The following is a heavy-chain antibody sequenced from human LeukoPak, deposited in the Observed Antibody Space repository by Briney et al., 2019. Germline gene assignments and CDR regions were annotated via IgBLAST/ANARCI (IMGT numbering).Heavy chain of an antibody. V-gene: IGHV3-48*03. J-gene: IGHJ4*02. CDR3: AKGFYGDYVFDY. D-gene: IGHD4-17*01. Sequence: PGGSLRLSCAASGFTFSSYEMNWVRQAPGKGLEWVSYISSSGSTIYYADSVKGRFTISRDNAKNSLYLQMNSLRAEDTAVYYCAKGFYGDYVFDYWGQGTLVTVSS. CDR2: ISSSGSTI. CDR1: GFTFSSYE.